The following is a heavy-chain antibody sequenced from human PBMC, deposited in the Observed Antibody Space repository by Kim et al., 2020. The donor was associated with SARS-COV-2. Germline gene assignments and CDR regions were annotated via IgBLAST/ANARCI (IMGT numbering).Heavy chain of an antibody. CDR1: GFTFSSYG. CDR3: AKGWIQLWSPFDY. Sequence: GGSLRLSCAASGFTFSSYGMNWVRQAPGKGLEWVAVIWYDGSNKYYADSVKGRFTISRDNSKNTLYLQMNSLRAEDTAVYYCAKGWIQLWSPFDYWGQG. V-gene: IGHV3-33*06. D-gene: IGHD5-18*01. CDR2: IWYDGSNK. J-gene: IGHJ4*02.